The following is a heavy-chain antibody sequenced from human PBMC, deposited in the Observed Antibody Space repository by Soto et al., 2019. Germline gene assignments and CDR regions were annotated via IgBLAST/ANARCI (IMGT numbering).Heavy chain of an antibody. CDR1: GFTFSSYG. J-gene: IGHJ4*02. CDR3: ARDHHHYYDSSGYQDY. Sequence: GGSLRLSCAASGFTFSSYGMHWVRQAPGKGLEWVAVLWYDGSNKYYADSVKGRFTISSDNSKNTLYLQLNSLRAEDTAVYYCARDHHHYYDSSGYQDYWGQGTLVTVSS. CDR2: LWYDGSNK. D-gene: IGHD3-22*01. V-gene: IGHV3-33*01.